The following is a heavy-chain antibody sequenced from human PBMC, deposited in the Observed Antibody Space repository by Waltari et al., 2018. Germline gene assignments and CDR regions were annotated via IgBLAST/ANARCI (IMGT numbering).Heavy chain of an antibody. J-gene: IGHJ4*02. Sequence: QVQLVQSGAEVKKPGASVKVSCKASGSTLTGYYMPWVRLAPGQGLEWMGRINPNSGGTNYAQKFQGRVTMTRDTSISTAYMELSRLRSDDTAVYYWARGKKQPQGWAFDYWGQGTLVTVSS. CDR1: GSTLTGYY. V-gene: IGHV1-2*06. D-gene: IGHD6-19*01. CDR2: INPNSGGT. CDR3: ARGKKQPQGWAFDY.